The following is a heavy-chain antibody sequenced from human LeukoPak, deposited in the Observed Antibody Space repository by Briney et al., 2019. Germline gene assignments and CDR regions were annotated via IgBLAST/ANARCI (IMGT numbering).Heavy chain of an antibody. J-gene: IGHJ4*02. CDR2: IRYDGSTK. Sequence: GGSLRLSCAASGFTFSSYGMHWVRQAPGKGLEWVAFIRYDGSTKYLADSVKGRFTISRDNSKNTLYLQMNSLRPEDTAVYYCAKDGGNYHVDYWGQGTLVTVSS. CDR3: AKDGGNYHVDY. D-gene: IGHD1-26*01. V-gene: IGHV3-30*02. CDR1: GFTFSSYG.